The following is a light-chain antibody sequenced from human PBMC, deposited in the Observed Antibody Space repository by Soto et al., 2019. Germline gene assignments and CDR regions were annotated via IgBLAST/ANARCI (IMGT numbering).Light chain of an antibody. Sequence: IQLTQSPSSLSASVGDRVTITCRASQAINSYLALYQQEPGKAPKLLIYGGSTLQSGVPSRFSGSGSGTDFTLTISSLQSEDFATYYCQHLNAFPLTFGGGTKVEI. J-gene: IGKJ4*01. CDR2: GGS. CDR3: QHLNAFPLT. CDR1: QAINSY. V-gene: IGKV1-9*01.